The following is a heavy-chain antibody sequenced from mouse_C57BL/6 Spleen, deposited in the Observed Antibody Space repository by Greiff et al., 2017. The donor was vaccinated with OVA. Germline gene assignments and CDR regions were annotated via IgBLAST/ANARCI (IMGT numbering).Heavy chain of an antibody. CDR2: INYDGSST. V-gene: IGHV5-16*01. D-gene: IGHD2-5*01. J-gene: IGHJ1*03. CDR1: GFTFSDYY. Sequence: EVKLVESEGGLVQPGSSMKLSCTASGFTFSDYYMAWVRQVPEKGLEWVANINYDGSSTYYLDSLKSRFIISRDNAKNILYLQMSSLKSEDTATYYCARGEGSYYSNYDWYFDVWGTGTTVTVSS. CDR3: ARGEGSYYSNYDWYFDV.